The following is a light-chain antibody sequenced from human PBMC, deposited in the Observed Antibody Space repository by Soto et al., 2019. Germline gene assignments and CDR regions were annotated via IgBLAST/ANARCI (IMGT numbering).Light chain of an antibody. J-gene: IGKJ1*01. V-gene: IGKV1-5*03. CDR1: QSISSW. CDR2: RTS. Sequence: DIEMTQSPATLSASVGDRVTITFRASQSISSWLAWYQQKPGKAPKLLIYRTSSLESGVPSRFSGSGSGTEFTLTITSLESEDFALYYCQQYRNLCTFGQGTKVDIK. CDR3: QQYRNLCT.